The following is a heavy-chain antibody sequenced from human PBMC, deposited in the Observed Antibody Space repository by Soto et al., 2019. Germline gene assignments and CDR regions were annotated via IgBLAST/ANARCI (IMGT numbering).Heavy chain of an antibody. D-gene: IGHD3-22*01. CDR3: ARLAIADYYDRSGPIDY. CDR1: GGSISSDGYS. V-gene: IGHV4-30-2*01. Sequence: QLQLQESGPGLVTPSQTLSLTCAVSGGSISSDGYSWSWIRQPPGNGLEWIGYFSHGVTTYYNPSIKSRVAISVDRSKNQFSLKVTSVTAADTAVYYCARLAIADYYDRSGPIDYWGQGTLVTVSS. CDR2: FSHGVTT. J-gene: IGHJ4*02.